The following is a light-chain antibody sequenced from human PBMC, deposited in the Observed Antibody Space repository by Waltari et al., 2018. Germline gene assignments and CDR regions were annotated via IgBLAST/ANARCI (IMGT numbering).Light chain of an antibody. CDR3: CSYAGSYTYV. Sequence: QSALTQPRSVSGSPGQSVTISCTGPTSHVGGLHYVSWFQQHPGKAPKLIIYDVSERPSGVPDRFSGSKSDNTASLTISGLQAEDEADYYCCSYAGSYTYVFGSGTKVTVL. V-gene: IGLV2-11*01. CDR2: DVS. J-gene: IGLJ1*01. CDR1: TSHVGGLHY.